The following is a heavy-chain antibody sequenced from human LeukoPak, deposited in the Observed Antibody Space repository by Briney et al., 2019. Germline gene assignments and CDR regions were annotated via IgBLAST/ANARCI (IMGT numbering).Heavy chain of an antibody. CDR3: ARGPYAYTSSATLGSYNWFDP. CDR2: GYPGDSHA. J-gene: IGHJ5*02. D-gene: IGHD2-2*02. CDR1: GYSFPNYW. V-gene: IGHV5-51*01. Sequence: GEPLKSSCKGSGYSFPNYWIGWVRQVPGKGLGWMGIGYPGDSHARYSPSLQDQVTISVDKSISTAYLQWSSLKASDTAMYYCARGPYAYTSSATLGSYNWFDPWGQGSLVTVSS.